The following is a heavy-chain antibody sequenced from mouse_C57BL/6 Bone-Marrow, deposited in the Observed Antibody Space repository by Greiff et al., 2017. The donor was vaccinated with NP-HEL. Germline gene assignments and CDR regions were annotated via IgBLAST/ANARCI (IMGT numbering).Heavy chain of an antibody. CDR3: ARYDYGRKWFAY. CDR2: IHPNSGST. CDR1: GYTFTSYW. J-gene: IGHJ3*01. Sequence: QVQLQQPGAELVKPGASVKLSCKASGYTFTSYWMHWVKQRPGQGLEWIGMIHPNSGSTNYNEKFKSKATLTVDKSSSTAYMQLSSLTSEDSAVYYCARYDYGRKWFAYWGQGTLVTVSA. V-gene: IGHV1-64*01. D-gene: IGHD1-1*01.